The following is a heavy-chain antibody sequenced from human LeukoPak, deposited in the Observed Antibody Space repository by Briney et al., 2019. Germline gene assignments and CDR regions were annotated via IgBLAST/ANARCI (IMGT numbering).Heavy chain of an antibody. V-gene: IGHV3-66*01. CDR1: GFTVSDNY. Sequence: GGSLRLSRAASGFTVSDNYVSWVRQAPGKGLEWVSVIYAAGTTDYADSVKGRFTISRDNAKNTLYLQMNSLRAEDTAVYYCSGGGSIAVAGYWGQGTLVTVSS. J-gene: IGHJ4*02. D-gene: IGHD6-19*01. CDR2: IYAAGTT. CDR3: SGGGSIAVAGY.